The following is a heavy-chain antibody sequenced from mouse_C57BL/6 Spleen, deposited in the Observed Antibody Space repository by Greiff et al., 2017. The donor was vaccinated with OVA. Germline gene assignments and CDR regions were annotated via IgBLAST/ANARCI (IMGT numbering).Heavy chain of an antibody. J-gene: IGHJ4*01. V-gene: IGHV1-72*01. D-gene: IGHD1-1*01. CDR1: GYTFTSYW. Sequence: VQLQQPGAELVKPGASVKLSCKASGYTFTSYWMHWVKQRPGRGLEWIGRIDPNSGGTKYNEKFKSKATLTVDKPSSTAYMQLSSLTSEDSAVYYCARFLILIGYGSDYAMDYWGQGTSVTVSS. CDR2: IDPNSGGT. CDR3: ARFLILIGYGSDYAMDY.